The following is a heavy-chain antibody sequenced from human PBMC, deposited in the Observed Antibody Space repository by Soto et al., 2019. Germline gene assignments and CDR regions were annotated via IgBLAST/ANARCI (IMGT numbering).Heavy chain of an antibody. Sequence: QVQLQESGPGLVKPSQTLSLTCTVSGGSISNENYYWNWIRQPPGKGLEWIGYIYYSGNTYYNPSLRSRLTTSVDTSNNQYSLTRSSVTAADTAVYYCARLSLSGQGDSSAWGSNWCDPWGQGTLVTVAS. V-gene: IGHV4-30-4*01. J-gene: IGHJ5*02. CDR3: ARLSLSGQGDSSAWGSNWCDP. D-gene: IGHD3-22*01. CDR2: IYYSGNT. CDR1: GGSISNENYY.